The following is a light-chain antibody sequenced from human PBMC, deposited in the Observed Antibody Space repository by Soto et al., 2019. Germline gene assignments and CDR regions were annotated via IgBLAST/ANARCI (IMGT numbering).Light chain of an antibody. CDR2: DAS. CDR1: QDISNY. V-gene: IGKV1-33*01. Sequence: DIQMPPSPCSLSASVGARVTIICQASQDISNYLNWYQQKPGKAPKLLIYDASNLETGVPSRFSGSGSGTDFTFTISSLQPEDIATYYCQQYDNLPLTFGGGTKVDIK. J-gene: IGKJ4*01. CDR3: QQYDNLPLT.